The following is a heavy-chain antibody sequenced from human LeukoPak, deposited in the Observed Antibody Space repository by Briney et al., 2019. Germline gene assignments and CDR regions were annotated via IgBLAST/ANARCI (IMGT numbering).Heavy chain of an antibody. CDR2: IYYSGST. V-gene: IGHV4-31*03. J-gene: IGHJ4*02. CDR3: ARDRSPNCSGGSCPYFDY. D-gene: IGHD2-15*01. Sequence: SETLSLTCTVSGGSISSSYYYWGWIRQHPGKGLEWIGYIYYSGSTYYNPSLKSRVTISVDTSKNQFSLKLGSVTAADTAVYYCARDRSPNCSGGSCPYFDYWGQGTLVTVSS. CDR1: GGSISSSYYY.